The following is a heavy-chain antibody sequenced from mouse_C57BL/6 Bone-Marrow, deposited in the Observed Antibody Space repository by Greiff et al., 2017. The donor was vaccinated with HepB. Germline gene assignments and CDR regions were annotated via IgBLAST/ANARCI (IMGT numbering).Heavy chain of an antibody. CDR1: GFTFSSYA. Sequence: EVKLMESGGGLVKPGGSLKLSCAASGFTFSSYAMSWVRQTPEKRLEWVATISDGGSYTYSPDNVKGRFTISRDNAKNNLYLQMSHLKSEDTAMYYCARDFPYGYDEGYWGQGTTLTVSS. J-gene: IGHJ2*01. CDR2: ISDGGSYT. V-gene: IGHV5-4*01. D-gene: IGHD2-2*01. CDR3: ARDFPYGYDEGY.